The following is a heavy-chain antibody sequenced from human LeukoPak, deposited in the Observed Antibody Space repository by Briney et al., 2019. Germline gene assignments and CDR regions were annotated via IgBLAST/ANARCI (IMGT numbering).Heavy chain of an antibody. D-gene: IGHD3-22*01. V-gene: IGHV1-18*01. CDR1: GYTFTSYG. J-gene: IGHJ5*02. CDR3: ARGQTGVVVLGWFDP. CDR2: ISAYNGNT. Sequence: ASVKVSCKASGYTFTSYGISWVRQAPGQGLEWMGWISAYNGNTNYAQKLQGRVTMTTVTSTSTAYMELRSLRSDDTAVYYCARGQTGVVVLGWFDPWGQGTLVTVSS.